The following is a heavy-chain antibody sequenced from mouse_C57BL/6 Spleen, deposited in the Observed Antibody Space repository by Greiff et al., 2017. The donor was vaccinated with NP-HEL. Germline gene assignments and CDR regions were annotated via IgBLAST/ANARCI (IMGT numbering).Heavy chain of an antibody. CDR2: IDPENGDT. CDR3: TTLNYYGSSDGYFEV. Sequence: EVQLQESGAELVRPGASVKLSCTASGFNIKDDYMHWVKQRPEQGLEWIGWIDPENGDTEYASKFQGKATITADTSSNTAYLQLSSLTSEDTAVYYCTTLNYYGSSDGYFEVWGTGTTVTVSA. V-gene: IGHV14-4*01. J-gene: IGHJ1*03. D-gene: IGHD1-1*01. CDR1: GFNIKDDY.